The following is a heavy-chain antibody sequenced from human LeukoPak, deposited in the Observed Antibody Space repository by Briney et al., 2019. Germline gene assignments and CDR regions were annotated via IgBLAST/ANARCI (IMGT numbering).Heavy chain of an antibody. J-gene: IGHJ6*02. CDR3: ARENCSSTSCYSSYYYYGMDV. CDR1: GGTFSSYA. V-gene: IGHV1-69*04. D-gene: IGHD2-2*01. Sequence: SAKVSCKASGGTFSSYAISWVRQAPGQGLEWMGRIIPILGIANYAQKFQGRVTITADKSTSTAYMELSSLRSEDTAVYYCARENCSSTSCYSSYYYYGMDVWGQGTTVTVSS. CDR2: IIPILGIA.